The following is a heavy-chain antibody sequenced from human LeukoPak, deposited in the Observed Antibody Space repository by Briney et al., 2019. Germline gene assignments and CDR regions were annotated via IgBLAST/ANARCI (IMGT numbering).Heavy chain of an antibody. J-gene: IGHJ3*02. CDR2: ISSSGSTI. Sequence: LSLTCAVSGGSISSGGYSWSWIRQAPGKGLEWVSYISSSGSTIYYADSVKGRFTISRDNAKNSLYLQMNSLRAEDTAVYYCARHDILGYCSGGSCYSNPLIWGQGTMVTVSS. V-gene: IGHV3-11*01. CDR3: ARHDILGYCSGGSCYSNPLI. CDR1: GGSISSGGYS. D-gene: IGHD2-15*01.